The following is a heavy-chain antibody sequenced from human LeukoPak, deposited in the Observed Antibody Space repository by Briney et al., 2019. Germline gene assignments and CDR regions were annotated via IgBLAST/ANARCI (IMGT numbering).Heavy chain of an antibody. CDR1: GFTFSGSD. V-gene: IGHV3-73*01. J-gene: IGHJ3*02. D-gene: IGHD3-22*01. CDR2: IRSKTNNYAT. Sequence: GGSLRLSCAASGFTFSGSDIHWVRQASGKGLEWVGHIRSKTNNYATADAASVKGRFTFSRDDSKNTAYIQMNSLKTENTAVYYCTRHNYDRSGYGAFDIWGQGTMVTVSS. CDR3: TRHNYDRSGYGAFDI.